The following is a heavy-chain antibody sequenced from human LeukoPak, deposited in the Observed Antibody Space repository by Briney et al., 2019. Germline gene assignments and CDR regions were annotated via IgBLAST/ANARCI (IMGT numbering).Heavy chain of an antibody. CDR2: INHSGST. D-gene: IGHD3-3*01. V-gene: IGHV4-34*01. CDR3: ARNYDFWSGYLGWFDP. CDR1: GGSFSGYY. J-gene: IGHJ5*02. Sequence: SETLSLTCAVYGGSFSGYYWSWFRQPPGKGLEWVGEINHSGSTNYNPSLKSRVTISVDTSKNQFSLKLSSVTAADTAGYYCARNYDFWSGYLGWFDPWGQGTPVTVSS.